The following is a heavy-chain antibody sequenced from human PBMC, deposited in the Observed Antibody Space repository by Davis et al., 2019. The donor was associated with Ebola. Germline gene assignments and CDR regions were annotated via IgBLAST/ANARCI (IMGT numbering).Heavy chain of an antibody. V-gene: IGHV1-46*01. CDR1: GYTFSSYY. CDR3: ARSRSSWYGGDAFDI. D-gene: IGHD6-13*01. Sequence: AASVKVSCKASGYTFSSYYVHWVRQAPGQGLEWMALVNPNDGATTYAQKFRGRVTMTRDTSTGTVYMQLSSLGSEDTAVYYCARSRSSWYGGDAFDIWGQGTMVTVSS. CDR2: VNPNDGAT. J-gene: IGHJ3*02.